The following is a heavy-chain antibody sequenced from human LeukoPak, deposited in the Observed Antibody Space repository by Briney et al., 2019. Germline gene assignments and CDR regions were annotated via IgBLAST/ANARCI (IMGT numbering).Heavy chain of an antibody. CDR3: ARDMPNYYDSSGNRWFDP. D-gene: IGHD3-22*01. CDR2: IYTSGRT. V-gene: IGHV4-4*07. CDR1: GGSISSYY. J-gene: IGHJ5*02. Sequence: SENLSLTCSVYGGSISSYYWSWIRQPAGKGLEWIGRIYTSGRTNSNPPRKSRVTMSVDTSKNQFSLKLSSVTAADTAVYYCARDMPNYYDSSGNRWFDPWGQGTLVTVSS.